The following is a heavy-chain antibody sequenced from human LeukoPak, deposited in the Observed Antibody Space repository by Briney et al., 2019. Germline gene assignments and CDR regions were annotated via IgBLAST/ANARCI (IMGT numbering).Heavy chain of an antibody. D-gene: IGHD3-9*01. CDR1: GFIFSNYA. CDR3: VKWGDYDILTGYYVPDF. J-gene: IGHJ4*02. Sequence: PGASLRLSCAASGFIFSNYAMSWVRQAPGKGLEWVSAITGSGGTTYYADSVKGRFTISRDNSKNALYVEMNTLRAEDTAVYYCVKWGDYDILTGYYVPDFWGQGTLVTVSS. CDR2: ITGSGGTT. V-gene: IGHV3-23*01.